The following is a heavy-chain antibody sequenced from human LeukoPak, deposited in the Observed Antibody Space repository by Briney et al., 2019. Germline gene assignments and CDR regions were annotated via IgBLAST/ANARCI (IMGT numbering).Heavy chain of an antibody. V-gene: IGHV3-30*18. Sequence: GGSLRLSCAASGFTFSSYGMHWVRQAPGKGLEWVAVISYDGSNKYYADSVKGRFTISRDNSKNTLYLQMNSLRAEDMALYYCAKGASGWYSDAFDIWGQGTMVTVSS. CDR2: ISYDGSNK. J-gene: IGHJ3*02. D-gene: IGHD6-19*01. CDR3: AKGASGWYSDAFDI. CDR1: GFTFSSYG.